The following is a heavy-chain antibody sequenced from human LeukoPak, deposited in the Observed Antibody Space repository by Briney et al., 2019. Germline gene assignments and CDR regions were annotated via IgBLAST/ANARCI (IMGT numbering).Heavy chain of an antibody. D-gene: IGHD2-2*02. J-gene: IGHJ4*02. Sequence: GGSLRLSCAASGFTFSSYGMHWVRQAPSKGREWVAFIRYEGSNKYYADSVKGRFTISRDNAKNTLYLQMNSLRAEDKAVYYCAKEIVVVPAAIWVGFDYWGQGTLVTVSS. V-gene: IGHV3-30*02. CDR3: AKEIVVVPAAIWVGFDY. CDR1: GFTFSSYG. CDR2: IRYEGSNK.